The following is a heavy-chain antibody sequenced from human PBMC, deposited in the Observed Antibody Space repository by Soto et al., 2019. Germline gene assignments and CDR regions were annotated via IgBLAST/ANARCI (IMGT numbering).Heavy chain of an antibody. D-gene: IGHD2-2*01. J-gene: IGHJ6*02. CDR3: ARVLIVVVPAGAQYYYYGMDV. CDR1: GDSVSSNSAA. V-gene: IGHV6-1*01. CDR2: TYYRSKWYN. Sequence: SQTLSLTCAISGDSVSSNSAAWNWIRQSPSRGLEWLGRTYYRSKWYNDYAVSVKSRITINPDTSKNQFSLQLNSVSPEDTAVYYCARVLIVVVPAGAQYYYYGMDVWGQETTVTVSS.